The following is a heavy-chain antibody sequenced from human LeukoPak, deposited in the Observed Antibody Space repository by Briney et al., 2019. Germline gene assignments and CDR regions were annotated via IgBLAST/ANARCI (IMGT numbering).Heavy chain of an antibody. Sequence: GGSLRLSCAASGFIFSSYTVPWVRQAPGKGLECEAFLSHNGKNTYYADSVKGRFTISRDNSKNTLSLQMKNLRAEATAVYYCARDRGAYNPNHVLDYWGQGTLVTVSS. V-gene: IGHV3-30*04. D-gene: IGHD5-24*01. CDR1: GFIFSSYT. CDR3: ARDRGAYNPNHVLDY. J-gene: IGHJ4*02. CDR2: LSHNGKNT.